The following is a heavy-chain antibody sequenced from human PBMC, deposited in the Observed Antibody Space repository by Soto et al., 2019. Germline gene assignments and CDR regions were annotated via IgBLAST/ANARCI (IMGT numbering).Heavy chain of an antibody. CDR1: GFTVSSNY. J-gene: IGHJ3*02. CDR2: IYSGGSS. CDR3: ASCSMITFGGVIVDDAFDM. Sequence: EVQLVESGGGLIQPGGSLRLSCAASGFTVSSNYMSWVRQTPGKGLEWVSIIYSGGSSYYADSAKGRFTISRDNSKNTMYLQMNSLRAEDTAVYYCASCSMITFGGVIVDDAFDMWGQGTMVSVSS. V-gene: IGHV3-53*01. D-gene: IGHD3-16*02.